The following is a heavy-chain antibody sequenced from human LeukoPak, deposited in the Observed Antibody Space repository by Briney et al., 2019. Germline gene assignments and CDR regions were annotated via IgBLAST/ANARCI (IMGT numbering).Heavy chain of an antibody. V-gene: IGHV3-23*01. CDR3: AKWAHYYDSSGYYDY. D-gene: IGHD3-22*01. CDR2: ISGSGGST. CDR1: GFTFASYA. Sequence: PGGSLRLSCAASGFTFASYAMSWVRQAPGKGLKWVSAISGSGGSTYYADSVKGRFTISRDNSKNTLYLQMNSLRAEDTAVYYCAKWAHYYDSSGYYDYWGQGTLVTVSS. J-gene: IGHJ4*02.